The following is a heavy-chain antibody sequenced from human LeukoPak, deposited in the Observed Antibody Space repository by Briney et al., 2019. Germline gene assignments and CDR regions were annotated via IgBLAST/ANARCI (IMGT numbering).Heavy chain of an antibody. CDR2: INWNGGST. Sequence: PGGSLRLSCAASGFTFDDYGMSWVRQAPGKGLEWVSGINWNGGSTGYADSVKGRFTISRDNAKNSLYLQMNSLRAEDTALYYCARELEPGAAAGKGYFQHWGQGTLVTVSS. CDR1: GFTFDDYG. J-gene: IGHJ1*01. D-gene: IGHD6-13*01. CDR3: ARELEPGAAAGKGYFQH. V-gene: IGHV3-20*04.